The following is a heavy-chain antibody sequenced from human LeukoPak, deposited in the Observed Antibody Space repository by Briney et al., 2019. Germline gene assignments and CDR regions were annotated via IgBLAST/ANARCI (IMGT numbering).Heavy chain of an antibody. CDR1: GDSVSSNSAA. CDR3: ARDLFRLGVHDSSGYLDY. Sequence: SRTLSLTCAISGDSVSSNSAAWNWIRQSPSRGLEWLGRTYYRSKWYNDYAVSVKSRITINPDTSKNQFSLQLNSVTPEDTAVYYCARDLFRLGVHDSSGYLDYWGQGTLVTVSS. D-gene: IGHD3-22*01. CDR2: TYYRSKWYN. V-gene: IGHV6-1*01. J-gene: IGHJ4*02.